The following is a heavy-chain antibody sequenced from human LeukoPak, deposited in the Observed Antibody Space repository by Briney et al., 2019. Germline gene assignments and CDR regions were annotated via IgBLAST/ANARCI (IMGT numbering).Heavy chain of an antibody. CDR1: GGSFSGYY. V-gene: IGHV4-34*01. D-gene: IGHD3-10*01. Sequence: SETLSLTCAVYGGSFSGYYWSWIRQPPGKGLEWIGEINHSGSTNYNPSLKSRVTISVDTSKNQFSLKLSSVTAADTAVYYCVRGPSVTMVRGVIRPFDYWGQGTLVTVSS. CDR3: VRGPSVTMVRGVIRPFDY. CDR2: INHSGST. J-gene: IGHJ4*02.